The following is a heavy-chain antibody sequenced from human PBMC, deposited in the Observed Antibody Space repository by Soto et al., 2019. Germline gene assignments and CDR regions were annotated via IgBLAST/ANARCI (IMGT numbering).Heavy chain of an antibody. J-gene: IGHJ5*02. CDR3: ASSSSTSCYDCRNWFDP. V-gene: IGHV4-34*01. CDR2: INHSGST. D-gene: IGHD2-2*01. CDR1: GGSISGYD. Sequence: PSETLSLTCAVYGGSISGYDWSWIRQPTGKGLEWIGEINHSGSTNYNPSLKSRVTISVDTSKNQFSLKLSSVTAADTAVYYCASSSSTSCYDCRNWFDPWGQGTLVTVSS.